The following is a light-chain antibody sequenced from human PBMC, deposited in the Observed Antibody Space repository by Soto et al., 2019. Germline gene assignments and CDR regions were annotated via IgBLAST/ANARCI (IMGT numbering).Light chain of an antibody. CDR3: QQSYSHLYT. CDR2: AAS. Sequence: DIQMTQSPSSLSASVGDRVTITCRASQSISTYLNWYQQKPGIAPKLLIYAASSLQSGVPSRFSGSGSGTDFTLTISSLQPEDFATYYCQQSYSHLYTFGQGTKLEIK. CDR1: QSISTY. V-gene: IGKV1-39*01. J-gene: IGKJ2*01.